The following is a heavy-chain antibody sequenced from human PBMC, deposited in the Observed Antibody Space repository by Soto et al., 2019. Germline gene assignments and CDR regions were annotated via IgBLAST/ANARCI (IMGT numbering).Heavy chain of an antibody. V-gene: IGHV4-30-2*01. J-gene: IGHJ1*01. Sequence: QLELQESGSGLLKPSQTLSLTCTVSDWSIRSAGSSWTWVRQPPGQGLEWMGSISKTGSTHYNPSRRKRVTMSIGPSKTQISLSLTSVIAADTAVYYCARFEHPCNGAGAAVENRLYWGHGALVTVSS. CDR3: ARFEHPCNGAGAAVENRLY. CDR2: ISKTGST. CDR1: DWSIRSAGSS. D-gene: IGHD2-8*01.